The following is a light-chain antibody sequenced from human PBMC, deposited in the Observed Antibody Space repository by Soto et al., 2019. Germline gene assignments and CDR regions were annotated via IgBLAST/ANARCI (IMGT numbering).Light chain of an antibody. V-gene: IGLV2-14*01. CDR1: SSDVGGYIY. Sequence: LTQPASVSGSPGQSITISCTGTSSDVGGYIYVSWYQQHPGKAPKLMIYDVTSRPSGVSYRFSGSKSGNTASLTISGLQAEDAADYYCSSYTTSRSYVFGTGTKVTVL. CDR3: SSYTTSRSYV. J-gene: IGLJ1*01. CDR2: DVT.